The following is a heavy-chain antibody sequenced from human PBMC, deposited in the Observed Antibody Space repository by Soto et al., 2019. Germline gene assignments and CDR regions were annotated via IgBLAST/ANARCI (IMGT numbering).Heavy chain of an antibody. CDR2: ISYDGSNK. J-gene: IGHJ5*02. CDR3: AKDRFWSGDCSGGSCYHNWFDP. CDR1: GFTFSSYV. Sequence: PGGSLRLSCAASGFTFSSYVMHWVRQAPGKGLEWVAVISYDGSNKYYADSVKGRFTISRDNSKNTLYLQMNSLRAEDTAVYYCAKDRFWSGDCSGGSCYHNWFDPWGQGTLVTVSS. D-gene: IGHD2-15*01. V-gene: IGHV3-30*18.